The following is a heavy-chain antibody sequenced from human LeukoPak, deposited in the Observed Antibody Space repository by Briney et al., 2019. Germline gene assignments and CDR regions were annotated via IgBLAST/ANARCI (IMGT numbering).Heavy chain of an antibody. CDR2: ISWNSGSI. J-gene: IGHJ4*02. D-gene: IGHD3-10*01. CDR1: GFTFDDYA. V-gene: IGHV3-9*01. Sequence: GGSLRLSCAASGFTFDDYAMHWVRQAPGKGLEWVSGISWNSGSIGYGDSVKGRFTISRDNAKNSLYLQMNSLRAEDTALYYCAKEPLTERGVYWGQGTLVTVSS. CDR3: AKEPLTERGVY.